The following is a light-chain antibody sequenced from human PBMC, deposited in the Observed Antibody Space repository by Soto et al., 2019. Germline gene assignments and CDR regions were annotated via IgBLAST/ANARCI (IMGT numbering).Light chain of an antibody. CDR1: SGHSSYA. V-gene: IGLV4-69*01. J-gene: IGLJ7*01. Sequence: QPVLTQSPSASASLGASVKLTCTLSSGHSSYAIAWHQQQPEKGPRYLMKLNSDGSHSKGDGIPDRFSGSSSGAERYLTISSLHSEDEAEYYCQTWGTGIHVFGTGTQLTVL. CDR3: QTWGTGIHV. CDR2: LNSDGSH.